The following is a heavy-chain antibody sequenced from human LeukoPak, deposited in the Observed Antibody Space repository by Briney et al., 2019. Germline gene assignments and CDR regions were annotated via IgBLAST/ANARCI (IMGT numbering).Heavy chain of an antibody. J-gene: IGHJ4*02. CDR1: GFTFSSYG. CDR3: AREFGKYYFDY. CDR2: IWYDGSNK. Sequence: GGSLRLSCAASGFTFSSYGMHWVRQAPGKGLEWVATIWYDGSNKYYADSVKGRFTIPRDNSKNTLYLQMNSLKAEDTAVYYCAREFGKYYFDYWGQGTLVTVSS. D-gene: IGHD3-16*01. V-gene: IGHV3-33*01.